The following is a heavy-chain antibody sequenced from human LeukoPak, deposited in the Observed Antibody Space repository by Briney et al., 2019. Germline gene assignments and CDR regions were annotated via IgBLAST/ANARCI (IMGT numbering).Heavy chain of an antibody. V-gene: IGHV3-11*01. CDR3: AREWLMVRGVRDC. J-gene: IGHJ4*02. D-gene: IGHD3-10*01. Sequence: PGGSLRLSCAASGFTFSDYYMNWIRRAPGKGLEWVSYISNSGNTIYYADSVRGRFTISRDNANNSLFLQMNSLRTDDTAVYYCAREWLMVRGVRDCWGQGTLVTVS. CDR2: ISNSGNTI. CDR1: GFTFSDYY.